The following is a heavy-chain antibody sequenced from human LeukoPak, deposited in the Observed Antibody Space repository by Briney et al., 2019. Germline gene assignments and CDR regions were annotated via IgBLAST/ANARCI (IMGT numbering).Heavy chain of an antibody. J-gene: IGHJ6*02. Sequence: PWGSLRLSCAASGFTFSSYGMHWVRQAPGKGLEWVALIWFDGSKKYYADSVKGRFTISRDNSKNTLYLQMNSLRVEDTAVYYCARVANITTFGMDVWGQGTTATVSS. V-gene: IGHV3-33*01. CDR2: IWFDGSKK. CDR3: ARVANITTFGMDV. D-gene: IGHD3-9*01. CDR1: GFTFSSYG.